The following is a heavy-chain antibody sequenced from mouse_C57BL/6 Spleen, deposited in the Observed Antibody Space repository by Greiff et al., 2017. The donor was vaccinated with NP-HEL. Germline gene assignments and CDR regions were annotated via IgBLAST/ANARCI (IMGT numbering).Heavy chain of an antibody. CDR3: ARIPYYYGSSHYAMDY. V-gene: IGHV1-64*01. J-gene: IGHJ4*01. D-gene: IGHD1-1*01. CDR1: GYTFTSYW. Sequence: QVQLQQPGAELVKPGASVKLSCKASGYTFTSYWMHWVKQRPGQGLEWIGMIHPNSGSTNYNEKFKSKATLTVDKSSSTAYMQLSSLTSEDSAVYYCARIPYYYGSSHYAMDYWGQGTSVTVSS. CDR2: IHPNSGST.